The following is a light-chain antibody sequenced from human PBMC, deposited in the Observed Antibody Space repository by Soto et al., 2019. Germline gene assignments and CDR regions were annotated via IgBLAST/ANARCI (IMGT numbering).Light chain of an antibody. CDR3: QQYDNLAT. Sequence: DIQMTQSPSSLSASVGDRVTITFQASQDISNYLNWYQQKPGKAPKLLIYDASNLETGVPSRFSGSGSGTDFTFTISSLQPEDIATYYCQQYDNLATFGQGTRLEI. V-gene: IGKV1-33*01. CDR1: QDISNY. J-gene: IGKJ5*01. CDR2: DAS.